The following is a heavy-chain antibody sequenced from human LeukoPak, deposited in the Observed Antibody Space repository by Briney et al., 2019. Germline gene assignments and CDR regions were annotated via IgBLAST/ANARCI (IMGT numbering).Heavy chain of an antibody. V-gene: IGHV3-33*03. Sequence: LPGGSLRLSCAASGFDFNNYAMHWVRQAPGKGLEWVAVIWYDGSNKKYADPGKGRCTIARDKSRYTVYLQMDSLRAEDTAVYYCAKDGYMTTITLDYWGQRTLVTVSS. D-gene: IGHD5-24*01. CDR3: AKDGYMTTITLDY. J-gene: IGHJ4*02. CDR2: IWYDGSNK. CDR1: GFDFNNYA.